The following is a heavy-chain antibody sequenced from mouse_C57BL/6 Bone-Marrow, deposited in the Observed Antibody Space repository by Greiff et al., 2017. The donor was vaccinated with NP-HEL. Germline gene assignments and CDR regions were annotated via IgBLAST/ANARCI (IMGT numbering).Heavy chain of an antibody. Sequence: EVKLMESGPGLVKPSQSLSLTCSVTGYSITSGYYWNWIRQFPGNKLEWMGYISYDGSNNYNPSLKNRISITRDTSKNQFFLKLNSVTTEDTATYYCARVDLYGSFAYWGQGTLVTVSA. CDR3: ARVDLYGSFAY. J-gene: IGHJ3*01. CDR1: GYSITSGYY. D-gene: IGHD1-1*01. CDR2: ISYDGSN. V-gene: IGHV3-6*01.